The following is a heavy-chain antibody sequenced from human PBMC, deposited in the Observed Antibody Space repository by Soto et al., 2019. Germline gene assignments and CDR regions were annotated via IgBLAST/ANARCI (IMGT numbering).Heavy chain of an antibody. J-gene: IGHJ4*02. CDR2: IKSKTDGGTT. CDR1: GFIFGNAW. Sequence: GGSLRLSCAASGFIFGNAWMSWVRQAPGKGLEWVGRIKSKTDGGTTDYGAAVKGRFTISRDDSKNTMYLQMDSLKTEDTAVYYCATGLSSSSSGWGQGTLVTVSS. V-gene: IGHV3-15*01. D-gene: IGHD6-6*01. CDR3: ATGLSSSSSG.